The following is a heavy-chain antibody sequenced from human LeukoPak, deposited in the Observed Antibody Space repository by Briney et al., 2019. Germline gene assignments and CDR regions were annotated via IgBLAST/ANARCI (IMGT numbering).Heavy chain of an antibody. D-gene: IGHD4-23*01. V-gene: IGHV3-48*03. J-gene: IGHJ4*02. CDR1: GFTFSSYE. CDR3: AKFSVPVGTFDY. Sequence: GGSLRLSCAASGFTFSSYEMNWVRQAPGKGLEWVSYISSSGSTIYYADSVKGRFTISRDNSKNTLYLQMNSLRAEDTAVYYCAKFSVPVGTFDYWGQGTLVTVSS. CDR2: ISSSGSTI.